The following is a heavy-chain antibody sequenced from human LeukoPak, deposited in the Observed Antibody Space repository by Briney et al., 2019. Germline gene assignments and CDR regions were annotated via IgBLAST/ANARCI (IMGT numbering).Heavy chain of an antibody. CDR1: GFTFDDYA. J-gene: IGHJ4*02. Sequence: GGSLRLSCAASGFTFDDYAMHWVRQAPGKGLEWVSGISWNSGSIGYADSVKGRFTISRDNAKNSLYLQMNSLRAEDTAVYYCARGYYYDSSGYPVVYWGQGTLVTVSS. D-gene: IGHD3-22*01. CDR3: ARGYYYDSSGYPVVY. V-gene: IGHV3-9*01. CDR2: ISWNSGSI.